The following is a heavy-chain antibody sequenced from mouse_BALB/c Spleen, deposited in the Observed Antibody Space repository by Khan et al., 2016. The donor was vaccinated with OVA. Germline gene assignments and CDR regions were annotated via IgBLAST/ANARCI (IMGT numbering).Heavy chain of an antibody. V-gene: IGHV1S132*01. CDR3: AREKYGNYWGAMDY. CDR2: IYPGTGSA. J-gene: IGHJ4*01. Sequence: VQLQESGTELVRPGASVKLSCKTSGYIFTSYWIHWVKQRSGQGLEWIARIYPGTGSAYYNEKFKGKATLTADRSSSTAYMQLSSLKSEDSAVYYCAREKYGNYWGAMDYWGQGTSVTVSS. D-gene: IGHD2-10*02. CDR1: GYIFTSYW.